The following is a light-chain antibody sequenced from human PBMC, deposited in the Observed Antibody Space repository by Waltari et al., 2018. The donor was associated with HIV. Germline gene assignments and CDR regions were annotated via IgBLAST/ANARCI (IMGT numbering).Light chain of an antibody. Sequence: QSALTQPASVSGSPGQSITISCTGTSSDVGGYNYVSWYQQHPGKAPKLMIYDVSNLPAGVFNRFSGSKSGNTASLTISGLQAEDEADYYCSSYTSSSTFYVVFGGGTKLTVL. J-gene: IGLJ2*01. V-gene: IGLV2-14*01. CDR3: SSYTSSSTFYVV. CDR2: DVS. CDR1: SSDVGGYNY.